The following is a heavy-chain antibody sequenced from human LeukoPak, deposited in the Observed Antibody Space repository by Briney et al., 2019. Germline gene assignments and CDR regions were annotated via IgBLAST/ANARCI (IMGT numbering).Heavy chain of an antibody. J-gene: IGHJ4*02. CDR2: ISSSSSTI. CDR1: GFTFSSYS. CDR3: VRGGATGGRFEN. Sequence: GGSLRLSCAASGFTFSSYSMNWVRQAPGKGLEWVSYISSSSSTIYYADSVKGRFTISRDNAKNSLYLQMNSLRAEDTAVYYCVRGGATGGRFENWGQGTPVTVSS. D-gene: IGHD1-26*01. V-gene: IGHV3-48*04.